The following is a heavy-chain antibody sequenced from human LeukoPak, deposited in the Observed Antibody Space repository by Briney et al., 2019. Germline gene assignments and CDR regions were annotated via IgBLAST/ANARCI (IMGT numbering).Heavy chain of an antibody. J-gene: IGHJ4*02. CDR3: AREGRASSYDY. V-gene: IGHV4-59*01. D-gene: IGHD6-13*01. CDR2: IYYSGST. CDR1: GGSISSYY. Sequence: SETLSLTCSVSGGSISSYYWSWLRQPPGKGLEWIGYIYYSGSTNYNPSLKSRVTISVDTSKNQFSLKLSSVTAADTAVYYCAREGRASSYDYWGQGTLVTVSS.